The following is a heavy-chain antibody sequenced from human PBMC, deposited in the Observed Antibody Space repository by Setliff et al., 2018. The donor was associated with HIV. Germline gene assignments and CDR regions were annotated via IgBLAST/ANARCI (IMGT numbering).Heavy chain of an antibody. D-gene: IGHD4-17*01. V-gene: IGHV3-23*01. Sequence: GESLRLSCAASGFTFSTYAMSWVRQAPGKGLEWVSGISGSGGRTYYADSVRGRFTISRDNSKDTLYLQMHSLRAEDTATYFCAKDRGDYDPRRYDAWGQGSLVTVS. CDR1: GFTFSTYA. CDR3: AKDRGDYDPRRYDA. CDR2: ISGSGGRT. J-gene: IGHJ5*02.